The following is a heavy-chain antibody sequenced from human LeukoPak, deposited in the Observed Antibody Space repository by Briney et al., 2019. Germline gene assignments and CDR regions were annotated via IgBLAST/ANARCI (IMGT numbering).Heavy chain of an antibody. J-gene: IGHJ4*02. CDR2: IYWDDDK. V-gene: IGHV2-5*02. CDR3: ASGGGYDSSGYYPAGYFDY. D-gene: IGHD3-22*01. Sequence: SGPTLIHPTQTLTLTCTFSGFSLSTSGVGVGWIRQPPGKALEWLALIYWDDDKRYSPSLKSRLTITKDTSKNQVVLTMTNMDPVDTATYYCASGGGYDSSGYYPAGYFDYWGQGTLVTVSS. CDR1: GFSLSTSGVG.